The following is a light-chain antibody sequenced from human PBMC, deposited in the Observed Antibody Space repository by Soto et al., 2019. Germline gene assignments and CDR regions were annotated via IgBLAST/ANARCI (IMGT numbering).Light chain of an antibody. CDR1: QSVSSD. V-gene: IGKV3-15*01. J-gene: IGKJ2*01. CDR3: QQYNQWPT. Sequence: EIVMTQSPATLSVSPGERATLSCRASQSVSSDIAWYQQKPGQAPRLLIHAVSTRTTGIPARFSGSGSGTEFTLTISSLQSEDFAVYYCQQYNQWPTSGQGTKVEV. CDR2: AVS.